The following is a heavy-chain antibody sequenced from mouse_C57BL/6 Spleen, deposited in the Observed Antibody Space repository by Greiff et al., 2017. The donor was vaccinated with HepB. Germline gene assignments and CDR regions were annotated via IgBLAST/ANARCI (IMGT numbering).Heavy chain of an antibody. D-gene: IGHD2-1*01. CDR1: GFTFSDYG. CDR2: ISSGSSTI. J-gene: IGHJ2*01. V-gene: IGHV5-17*01. Sequence: VQLKESGGGLVKPGGSQKLSCAASGFTFSDYGMHWVRQAPEKGLEWVAYISSGSSTIYYADTVKGRFTISRDNAKNTLFLQMTSLRSEDTAMYYCARTPLYLYYFDYWGQGTTLTVSS. CDR3: ARTPLYLYYFDY.